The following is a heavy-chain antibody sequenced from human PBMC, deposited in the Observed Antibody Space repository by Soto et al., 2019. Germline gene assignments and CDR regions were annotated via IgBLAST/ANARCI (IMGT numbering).Heavy chain of an antibody. CDR3: AGGVGCSGGSCYPDAFDI. CDR2: IYSGGST. CDR1: GFTVSSNY. V-gene: IGHV3-53*01. Sequence: EVQLVESGGGLIQPGGSLRLSCAASGFTVSSNYMSWVRQAPGKGLEWVSVIYSGGSTYYADSVKGRFTISRDNSKXTXFLQMNSLRAEDTAVYYCAGGVGCSGGSCYPDAFDIWGQGTMVTVSS. D-gene: IGHD2-15*01. J-gene: IGHJ3*02.